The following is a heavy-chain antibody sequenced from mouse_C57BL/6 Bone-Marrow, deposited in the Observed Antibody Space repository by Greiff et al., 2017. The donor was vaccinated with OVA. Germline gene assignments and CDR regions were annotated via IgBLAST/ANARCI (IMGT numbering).Heavy chain of an antibody. CDR3: FPSGTIDY. Sequence: LVESGAELVRPGASVKLSCTASGFNIKDDYMHWVKQRPEQGLEWIGWIDPENGDTEYASKFQGKATITADTSSNTAYLQLSSLTSEDTAVYYCFPSGTIDYWGQGTTLTVSS. J-gene: IGHJ2*01. CDR1: GFNIKDDY. D-gene: IGHD4-1*01. CDR2: IDPENGDT. V-gene: IGHV14-4*01.